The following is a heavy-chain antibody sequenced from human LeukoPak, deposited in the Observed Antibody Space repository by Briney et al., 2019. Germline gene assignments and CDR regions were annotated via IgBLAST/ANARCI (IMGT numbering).Heavy chain of an antibody. CDR2: IIPILGIA. J-gene: IGHJ4*02. CDR3: GYYYGSGILQPLGY. V-gene: IGHV1-69*02. D-gene: IGHD3-10*01. CDR1: GGTFISYT. Sequence: SMKVSCKASGGTFISYTISWVRQAPGQGLEWMGRIIPILGIANYAQKFQGRVTITADKSTSTAYMELSSLRSEDTAVYYCGYYYGSGILQPLGYWGQGTLVTVSS.